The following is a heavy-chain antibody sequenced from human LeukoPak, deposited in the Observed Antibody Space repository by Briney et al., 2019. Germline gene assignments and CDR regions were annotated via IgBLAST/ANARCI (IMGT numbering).Heavy chain of an antibody. V-gene: IGHV1-69*05. J-gene: IGHJ6*03. Sequence: SVKVSCKASGGTFSSYAISWVRQAPGQGLEWMGGIIPIFGTANYAQKFQGRVTITTDESTSTAYMELSSLRSEDTAVYYCASQARIAVAAPYYYYYMDVWGKGTTVAVSS. D-gene: IGHD6-19*01. CDR2: IIPIFGTA. CDR3: ASQARIAVAAPYYYYYMDV. CDR1: GGTFSSYA.